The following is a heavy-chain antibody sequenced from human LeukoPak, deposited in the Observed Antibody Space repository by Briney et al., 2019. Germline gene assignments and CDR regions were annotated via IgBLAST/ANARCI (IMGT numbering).Heavy chain of an antibody. D-gene: IGHD2-2*03. CDR2: ISGSGGST. Sequence: PGGSLRLSCAASGFTFSSYAMSWVRQAPGKGLEWVSAISGSGGSTYYADSVKGRFTISRDNSKNTLYLQMNSLRAEDTAFYYCARGPPGYRVGDYWGPGTLVTVSS. V-gene: IGHV3-23*01. CDR1: GFTFSSYA. CDR3: ARGPPGYRVGDY. J-gene: IGHJ4*02.